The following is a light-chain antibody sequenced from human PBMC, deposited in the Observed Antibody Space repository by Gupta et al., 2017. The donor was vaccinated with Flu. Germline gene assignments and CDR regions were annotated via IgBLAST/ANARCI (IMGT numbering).Light chain of an antibody. J-gene: IGLJ1*01. CDR1: SSNIGAGYD. CDR2: VNS. V-gene: IGLV1-40*01. Sequence: QSVLTQPPSVSGAPGQRVTISCTGSSSNIGAGYDAHWYQQLPGTAHKLLIDVNSSRPSAAPDRFSCSKSGTSASLTTTVVQAEDEADYYYQYYASTQNGWVFGGGTKVTVL. CDR3: QYYASTQNGWV.